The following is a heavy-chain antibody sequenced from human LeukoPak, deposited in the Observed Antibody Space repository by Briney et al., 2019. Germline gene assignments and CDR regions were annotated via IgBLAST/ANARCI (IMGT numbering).Heavy chain of an antibody. D-gene: IGHD2-15*01. Sequence: SLRLSCAAXGFTFXSYAMHWVRQAPGKGLEGGAVISYDGRNKYYADSVKGRFTISRDNSKNTLYLQRNRRRDEDTALYYCARDRGRGYCSGGSCYSGVNYWGQGTLVTVSS. V-gene: IGHV3-30*04. CDR2: ISYDGRNK. CDR3: ARDRGRGYCSGGSCYSGVNY. CDR1: GFTFXSYA. J-gene: IGHJ4*02.